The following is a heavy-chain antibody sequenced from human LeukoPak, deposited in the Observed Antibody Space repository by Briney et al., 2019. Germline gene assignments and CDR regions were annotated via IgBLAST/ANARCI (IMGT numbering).Heavy chain of an antibody. D-gene: IGHD2/OR15-2a*01. CDR2: ISGSGGST. V-gene: IGHV3-23*01. Sequence: GGSLRLSCAASGFTFSSYAMSWVRQAPGKGLEWVSGISGSGGSTYYADSVKGWFTISRDNSKNTLYLQMNSLRAEDTAVYFCAKDRWSSPVSTFDIWGQGTRVTVSS. CDR1: GFTFSSYA. J-gene: IGHJ3*02. CDR3: AKDRWSSPVSTFDI.